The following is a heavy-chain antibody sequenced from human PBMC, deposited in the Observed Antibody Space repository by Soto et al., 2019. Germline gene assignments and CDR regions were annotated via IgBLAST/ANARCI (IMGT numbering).Heavy chain of an antibody. CDR2: FFIGGNT. CDR1: GGAVYSDGYY. CDR3: ARHDSTWFGDPPYGMDV. V-gene: IGHV4-39*01. D-gene: IGHD3-10*01. Sequence: SETLSLTCTVSGGAVYSDGYYWGWMRQPPGKGLEWIASFFIGGNTYYNPSLKSRVTISVDTSKNQFSLKLSSVTAADTAVYYCARHDSTWFGDPPYGMDVWGQGTTVTVSS. J-gene: IGHJ6*02.